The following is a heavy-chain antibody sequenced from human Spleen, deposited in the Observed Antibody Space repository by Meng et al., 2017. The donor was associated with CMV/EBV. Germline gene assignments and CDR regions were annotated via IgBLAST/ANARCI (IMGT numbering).Heavy chain of an antibody. Sequence: VAGILNPSEPPAPPSAASGGSFSGSSWSWIRQPPGKGLEWIGEINHSGSTNYNPSLKSRVTISVDTSKNQFSLKLSSVTAADTAVYYCARGPRSGYSYAGPFDYWGQGTLVTVSS. CDR1: GGSFSGSS. CDR3: ARGPRSGYSYAGPFDY. CDR2: INHSGST. D-gene: IGHD5-18*01. J-gene: IGHJ4*02. V-gene: IGHV4-34*01.